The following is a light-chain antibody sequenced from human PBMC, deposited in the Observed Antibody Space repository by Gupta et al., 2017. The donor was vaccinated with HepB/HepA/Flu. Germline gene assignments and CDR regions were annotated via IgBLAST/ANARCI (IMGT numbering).Light chain of an antibody. CDR1: SSNIGADYD. J-gene: IGLJ2*01. CDR3: QSYDSSLSGVS. CDR2: GNN. V-gene: IGLV1-40*01. Sequence: QSVLTQPPSVSGAPGQRVTISCTGSSSNIGADYDVNWYQHLPGTAPKRLIYGNNKRPSGVPDRFSGSKSGTSASLAIKGLQAEDEADYHCQSYDSSLSGVSFGGGTKLTVL.